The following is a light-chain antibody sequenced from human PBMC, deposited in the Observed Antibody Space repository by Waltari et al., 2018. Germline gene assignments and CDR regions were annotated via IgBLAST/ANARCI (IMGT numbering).Light chain of an antibody. V-gene: IGKV3-15*01. Sequence: EIVMTQSPATLSVSPGERATLACRASQRVGSSLAWYQQKPGQAPRLLIYGASTRATGIPARFSGSGSGTEFTLTISSLRSEDFAVYYCQHYSNWPPWTFGQGTKVEIK. CDR3: QHYSNWPPWT. CDR1: QRVGSS. CDR2: GAS. J-gene: IGKJ1*01.